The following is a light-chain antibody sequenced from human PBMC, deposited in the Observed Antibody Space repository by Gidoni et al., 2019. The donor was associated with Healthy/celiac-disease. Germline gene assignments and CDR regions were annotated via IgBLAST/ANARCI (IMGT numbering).Light chain of an antibody. CDR2: DAS. Sequence: DIVLTQSPATLSLSPGERATLSCRASQSVSSHFAWYQQKPGQAPRLLIYDASNRATGIPARFSGSGSGTDFTLTISSLEPEDFAVYYCQQRSNWPLPLTFGGGTKVEIK. CDR3: QQRSNWPLPLT. V-gene: IGKV3-11*01. CDR1: QSVSSH. J-gene: IGKJ4*01.